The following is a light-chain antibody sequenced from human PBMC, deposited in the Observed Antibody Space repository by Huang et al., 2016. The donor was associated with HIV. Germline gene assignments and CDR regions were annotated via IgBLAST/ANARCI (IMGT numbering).Light chain of an antibody. CDR3: QQDDNGPIA. Sequence: EIVMPQSPATLSVSPGERATLSCRARQSVSSNLAWYQQKHGQAPRLLIDGASTRVTGVPARFSGSVSGTEFTLTISSLQSEDFAVYYCQQDDNGPIAFGQGTRLEI. V-gene: IGKV3-15*01. CDR2: GAS. CDR1: QSVSSN. J-gene: IGKJ5*01.